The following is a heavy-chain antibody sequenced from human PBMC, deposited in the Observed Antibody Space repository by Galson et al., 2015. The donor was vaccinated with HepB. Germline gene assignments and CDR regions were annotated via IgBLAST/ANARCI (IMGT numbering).Heavy chain of an antibody. CDR1: GYTFTSYA. D-gene: IGHD2-2*01. J-gene: IGHJ4*02. CDR2: INSNTGNP. V-gene: IGHV7-4-1*02. Sequence: SVKVSCKASGYTFTSYAMNWVRQAPGQGLEWMGWINSNTGNPTYAQGFTGRFVFSLDTSVSTAYLQISSLKAEDTAVYYCARGGRIVVVPAAMYYWGQGTLVTVSS. CDR3: ARGGRIVVVPAAMYY.